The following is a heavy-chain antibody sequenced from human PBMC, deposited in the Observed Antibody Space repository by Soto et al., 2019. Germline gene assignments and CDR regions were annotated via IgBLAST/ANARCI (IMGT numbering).Heavy chain of an antibody. CDR3: ARGRPYGMDV. J-gene: IGHJ6*02. CDR2: IDSDGSST. CDR1: GFTFGSYW. V-gene: IGHV3-74*01. Sequence: GGSLRLSCAASGFTFGSYWMNWVRQAPGKGLVWVSRIDSDGSSTTYADSVKGRFTTSRDNAKNTLYLQMSSLRVEDTDVYYCARGRPYGMDVWGQGPTVTVYS.